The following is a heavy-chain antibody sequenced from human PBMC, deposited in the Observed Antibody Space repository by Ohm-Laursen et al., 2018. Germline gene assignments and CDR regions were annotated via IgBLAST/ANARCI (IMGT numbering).Heavy chain of an antibody. J-gene: IGHJ4*02. D-gene: IGHD6-19*01. Sequence: SLRLSCAASGFTISNNYMNWVRQAPGKGLEWVGFIRSKAYGGTTEYAASVKGRFTISRDDSKSIAYLQMNSLKTEDTAVYYCNPSGWAGDWGQGTLVTVSS. CDR3: NPSGWAGD. CDR1: GFTISNNY. CDR2: IRSKAYGGTT. V-gene: IGHV3-49*02.